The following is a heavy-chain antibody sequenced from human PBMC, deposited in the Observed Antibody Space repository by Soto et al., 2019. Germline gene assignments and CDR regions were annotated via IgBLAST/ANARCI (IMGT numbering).Heavy chain of an antibody. V-gene: IGHV3-23*01. CDR1: GFPLYSYS. CDR2: ISSGGDGT. CDR3: AKNGDFWSWGMDV. D-gene: IGHD3-3*01. Sequence: GGSLNLSCAASGFPLYSYSVTWVRQAPGKGLEWVSIISSGGDGTCYADSVKGRFIMSRDNSKNTLNLQRNNLRAEDTAVYYCAKNGDFWSWGMDVWGQGTTVTVSS. J-gene: IGHJ6*02.